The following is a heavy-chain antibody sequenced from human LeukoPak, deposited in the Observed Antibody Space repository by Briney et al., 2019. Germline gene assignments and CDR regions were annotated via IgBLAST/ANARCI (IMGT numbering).Heavy chain of an antibody. D-gene: IGHD3-16*01. J-gene: IGHJ4*02. CDR3: AKRQLRGDSSYYFDY. Sequence: GGSLRLSCAASGFTFSSYAMSWVRQAPGKGLEWVSGISGSGSRTYYADSVKGRFTISRDNSKNMLYLQMNSLRIDDTAVYYCAKRQLRGDSSYYFDYWGPGTLVTVSS. CDR2: ISGSGSRT. V-gene: IGHV3-23*01. CDR1: GFTFSSYA.